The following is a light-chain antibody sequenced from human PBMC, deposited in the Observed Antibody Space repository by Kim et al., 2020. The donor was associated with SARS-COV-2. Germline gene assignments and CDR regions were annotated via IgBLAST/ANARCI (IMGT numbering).Light chain of an antibody. CDR3: QVWDSSSDHNYV. CDR1: NIGSKS. J-gene: IGLJ1*01. CDR2: YDS. V-gene: IGLV3-21*04. Sequence: PGKTDRIACGGNNIGSKSVHWYQQKPGQAPVLVIYYDSDRPSGIPERFSGSNSGNTATLTISRVEAGDEADYYCQVWDSSSDHNYVFGTGTKVTVL.